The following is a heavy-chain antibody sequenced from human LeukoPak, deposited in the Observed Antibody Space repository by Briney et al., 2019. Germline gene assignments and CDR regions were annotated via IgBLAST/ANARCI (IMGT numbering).Heavy chain of an antibody. J-gene: IGHJ4*02. V-gene: IGHV3-30-3*01. Sequence: GGSLRLSCAASGFNFSAYAMHWVCQAPGRGLEWVTLISYDATRKSYGDSVQGRFTISRDNAKNTVYLQMNSLRSEDTAVYYCARAGDVIVEEYSDFWGQGTLVTVSS. D-gene: IGHD2-15*01. CDR1: GFNFSAYA. CDR2: ISYDATRK. CDR3: ARAGDVIVEEYSDF.